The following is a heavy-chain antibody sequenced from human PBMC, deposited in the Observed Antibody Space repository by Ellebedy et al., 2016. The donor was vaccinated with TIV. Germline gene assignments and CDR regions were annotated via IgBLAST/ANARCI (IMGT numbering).Heavy chain of an antibody. D-gene: IGHD4-17*01. CDR3: ARHQWAVTTSVDY. V-gene: IGHV4-4*02. Sequence: MPSETLSLTCAVSGGSISSSNWWSWVRQPPGKGLEWIGEIYHSGSTNYNPSLKSRVTISVDKSKNQFSLKLSSVTAADTAVYYCARHQWAVTTSVDYWGQGTLVTVSS. CDR2: IYHSGST. J-gene: IGHJ4*02. CDR1: GGSISSSNW.